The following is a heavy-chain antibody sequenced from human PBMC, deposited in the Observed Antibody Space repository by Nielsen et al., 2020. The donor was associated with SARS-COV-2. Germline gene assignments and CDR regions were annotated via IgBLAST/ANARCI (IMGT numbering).Heavy chain of an antibody. CDR1: GFTFSSYG. Sequence: LSLTCAASGFTFSSYGMHWVRQAPGKGLEWVAVISYDGSNKYYADSVKGRFTISRDNSKNTLYLQMNSLRAEDTAVYYCTKGAWYYDSSGYYAYWGQGTLVTVSS. J-gene: IGHJ4*02. V-gene: IGHV3-30*18. D-gene: IGHD3-22*01. CDR3: TKGAWYYDSSGYYAY. CDR2: ISYDGSNK.